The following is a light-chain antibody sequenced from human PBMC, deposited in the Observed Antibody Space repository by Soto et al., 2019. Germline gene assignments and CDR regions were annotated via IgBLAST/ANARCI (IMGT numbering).Light chain of an antibody. Sequence: QSVLTQPPSVSAAPGQRVTITCTESSSNIGAGYDVHWYQHLPGTAPKLLIYANRGRPSGVPDRFSGSKSGTSASLGITGVQDEDEADYYCQSYDSSLRGSLFGGGTKVTVL. CDR2: ANR. CDR3: QSYDSSLRGSL. J-gene: IGLJ2*01. CDR1: SSNIGAGYD. V-gene: IGLV1-40*01.